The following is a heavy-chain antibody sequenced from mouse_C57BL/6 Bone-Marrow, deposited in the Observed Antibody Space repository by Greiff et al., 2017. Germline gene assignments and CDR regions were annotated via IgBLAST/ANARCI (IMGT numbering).Heavy chain of an antibody. CDR1: GFNIKDDY. CDR2: IDPENGDT. J-gene: IGHJ2*01. D-gene: IGHD1-1*01. Sequence: VQLQQSGAELVRPGASVKLSCTASGFNIKDDYMHWVKQRPEQGLEWIGWIDPENGDTEYASKFQGKATITADTSSNTAYLQLSSLTSEDTAVXYCTTDYGGSYPGYWGQGTTLTVSS. CDR3: TTDYGGSYPGY. V-gene: IGHV14-4*01.